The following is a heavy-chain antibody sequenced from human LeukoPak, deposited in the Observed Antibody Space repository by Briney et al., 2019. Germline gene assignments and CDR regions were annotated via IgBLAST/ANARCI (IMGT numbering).Heavy chain of an antibody. CDR1: GLTVSNNY. D-gene: IGHD6-19*01. V-gene: IGHV3-53*01. CDR3: ARIKTAVAGRPYYGMDV. J-gene: IGHJ6*02. CDR2: IYSGGST. Sequence: GGSLRLSCAVSGLTVSNNYMSWVRQAPGKGLECIASIYSGGSTAYADSVKGRFTISRDNSKNTLYLQMNSLRAEDTAVYYCARIKTAVAGRPYYGMDVWGQGTTVTVSS.